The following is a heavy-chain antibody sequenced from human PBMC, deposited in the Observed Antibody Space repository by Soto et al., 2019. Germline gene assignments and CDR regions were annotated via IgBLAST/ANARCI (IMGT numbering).Heavy chain of an antibody. CDR2: ISPYNGNT. J-gene: IGHJ4*02. Sequence: QVQLVQSGAEVKKPGASVKVSCKTSGYTFTTYGISWVRQAPGQGLEWMGWISPYNGNTKYAQKLQGRVSMTADTSTRSADMDLMSLISDDTAVYYCTRGLFGEFVYYFDYWGQGTLVTVSS. CDR1: GYTFTTYG. D-gene: IGHD3-10*02. V-gene: IGHV1-18*01. CDR3: TRGLFGEFVYYFDY.